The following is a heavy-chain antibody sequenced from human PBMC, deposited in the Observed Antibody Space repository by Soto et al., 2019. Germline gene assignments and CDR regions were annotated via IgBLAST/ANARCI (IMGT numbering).Heavy chain of an antibody. Sequence: TLSLTCAVSGGSISSGGYSWSWIRQPPGKGLEWIGCIYHSGSTYYNPSLKSRVTISVDTSKNQFSLKLSSVTTADTAVYYCARHATYCAGYCHDALDVWGRGTVVTVSS. CDR2: IYHSGST. CDR1: GGSISSGGYS. D-gene: IGHD2-21*01. J-gene: IGHJ3*01. V-gene: IGHV4-30-2*03. CDR3: ARHATYCAGYCHDALDV.